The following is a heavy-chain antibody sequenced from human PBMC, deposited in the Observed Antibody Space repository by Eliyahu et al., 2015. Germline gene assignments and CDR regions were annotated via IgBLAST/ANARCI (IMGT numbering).Heavy chain of an antibody. D-gene: IGHD3-10*01. CDR2: ISSSSSYI. V-gene: IGHV3-21*01. CDR1: GFTFSSYS. CDR3: ARDAVLLWFGEFHLGDYYYYYGMDV. Sequence: EVQLVESGGGLVKPGGSLRLSCAASGFTFSSYSMNWVRXAPGKGLEWVSSISSSSSYIYYADSVKGRFTISRDNAKNSLYLQMNSLRAEDTAVYYCARDAVLLWFGEFHLGDYYYYYGMDVWGQGTTVTVSS. J-gene: IGHJ6*02.